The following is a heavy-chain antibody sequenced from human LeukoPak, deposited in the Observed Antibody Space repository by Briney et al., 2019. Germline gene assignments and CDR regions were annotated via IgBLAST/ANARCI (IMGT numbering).Heavy chain of an antibody. J-gene: IGHJ4*02. CDR2: IYYSGST. CDR1: GGSISSSSYY. V-gene: IGHV4-39*01. CDR3: ARHVVAADVDY. Sequence: SETLSLTCTVSGGSISSSSYYWGWIRQPPGKGLEWIGSIYYSGSTYYNPSLKSRVTISVDTSKNQFSLKLSSVTAADTAVYDCARHVVAADVDYWGQGTLVTVSS. D-gene: IGHD6-13*01.